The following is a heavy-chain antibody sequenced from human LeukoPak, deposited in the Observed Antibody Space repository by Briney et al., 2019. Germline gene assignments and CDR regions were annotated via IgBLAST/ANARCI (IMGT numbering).Heavy chain of an antibody. J-gene: IGHJ4*02. D-gene: IGHD5-18*01. Sequence: GASVKVSCKASGYTFTGYYIHWVRQAPGQGLEWMGWINPNSGGTNYAQKFQGRVTMTRDTSISTAYMELSSLRSEDTAVYYCAREDTAMVSYFDYWGQGTLVTVSS. CDR2: INPNSGGT. CDR3: AREDTAMVSYFDY. CDR1: GYTFTGYY. V-gene: IGHV1-2*02.